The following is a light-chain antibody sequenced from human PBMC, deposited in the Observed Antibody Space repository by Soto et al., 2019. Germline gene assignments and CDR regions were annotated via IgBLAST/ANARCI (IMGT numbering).Light chain of an antibody. CDR2: LDRSGSY. V-gene: IGLV4-60*02. J-gene: IGLJ3*02. CDR3: ETWYSNTHKV. CDR1: SGHNTYI. Sequence: QPVLTQSSSASAXLGSSVKLXCILSSGHNTYIIAWHQQQPGKAPRFLMTLDRSGSYNRGSGVPDRFSGSSSGADRYLTISNLQFEDEGDYYCETWYSNTHKVFGGGTKLTVL.